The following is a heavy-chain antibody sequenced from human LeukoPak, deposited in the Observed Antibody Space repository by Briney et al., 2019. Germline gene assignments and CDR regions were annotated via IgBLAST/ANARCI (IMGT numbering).Heavy chain of an antibody. Sequence: PSETLSLTCAVYGGSFSGYYWSWIRQPPGKGLEWIGEINHSGSTNYNPSLKSRVTISVDTSKNQFSLKLSSVTAADTAVYYCVRDDVAFDIWGQGTMVTVSS. CDR3: VRDDVAFDI. J-gene: IGHJ3*02. CDR1: GGSFSGYY. D-gene: IGHD1-1*01. CDR2: INHSGST. V-gene: IGHV4-34*01.